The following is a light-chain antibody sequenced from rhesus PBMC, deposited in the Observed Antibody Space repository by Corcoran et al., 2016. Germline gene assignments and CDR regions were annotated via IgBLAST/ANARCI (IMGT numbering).Light chain of an antibody. V-gene: IGKV1-38*01. Sequence: DIQLTQSPSSLSASVGDRVTITCRASQGISSCLAWYQQKPGKAPNLLIYDASHLQSGVPSRFRGRGSGTDFTLPINSLQPEDFPFYYCQQRNIYPFSFGPGTKLDIK. J-gene: IGKJ3*01. CDR2: DAS. CDR1: QGISSC. CDR3: QQRNIYPFS.